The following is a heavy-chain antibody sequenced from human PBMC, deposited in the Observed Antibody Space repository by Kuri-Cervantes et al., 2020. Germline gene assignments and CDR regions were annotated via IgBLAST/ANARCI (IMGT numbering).Heavy chain of an antibody. V-gene: IGHV3-9*01. CDR2: ISWNSGSI. D-gene: IGHD3-22*01. CDR1: GFTFDDYA. J-gene: IGHJ4*02. CDR3: ARASGPAAYYYDTSSYFHYLDS. Sequence: SLKISCAAPGFTFDDYAMHWVRQAPGKGLEWVSVISWNSGSIIYADSVRGRFTISRDNAKNSLYLQMNSLRSEDPAVYYCARASGPAAYYYDTSSYFHYLDSWGQGTLVTVSS.